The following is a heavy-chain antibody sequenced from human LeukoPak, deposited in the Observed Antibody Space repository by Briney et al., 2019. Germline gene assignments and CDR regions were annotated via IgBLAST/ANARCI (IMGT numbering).Heavy chain of an antibody. J-gene: IGHJ4*02. Sequence: PGGSLRLSCAASGFTFSSYAMTWVRQAPGKGLEWVSAISDTGGSTYDADSVKGRFTISRDNSKYTLYLQMSSLRADDTAVYYCATEGAYTTSSPPAYWGQGTRVTVSS. CDR3: ATEGAYTTSSPPAY. D-gene: IGHD3-16*01. CDR2: ISDTGGST. CDR1: GFTFSSYA. V-gene: IGHV3-23*01.